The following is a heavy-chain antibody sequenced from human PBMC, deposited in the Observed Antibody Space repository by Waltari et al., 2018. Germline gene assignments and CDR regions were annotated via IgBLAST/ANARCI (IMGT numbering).Heavy chain of an antibody. D-gene: IGHD3-3*01. J-gene: IGHJ5*02. CDR2: ISSGSTYI. CDR1: GLTFSSYR. V-gene: IGHV3-21*01. CDR3: GRDWSGWDT. Sequence: DVQLVESGGGPVKPGESLRLSCVASGLTFSSYRMHWVRQAPGKGLEWVSSISSGSTYIYYADSVKGRFTISRDDAKNSLFLQMNSLRDEDTAVYYCGRDWSGWDTWGQGTLVTVSS.